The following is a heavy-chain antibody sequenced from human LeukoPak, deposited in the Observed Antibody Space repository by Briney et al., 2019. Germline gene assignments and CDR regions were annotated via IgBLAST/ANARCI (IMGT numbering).Heavy chain of an antibody. V-gene: IGHV1-18*01. CDR1: GYTFAIYG. CDR3: ARDYCTRGGDCYKEDLFDP. J-gene: IGHJ5*02. CDR2: ISPYDGDT. D-gene: IGHD2-21*02. Sequence: GASVKISCKASGYTFAIYGISWVRQAPGQGLEWMAWISPYDGDTNYAQNFEGRVTITTETSTSTAYMELRSLRSDDTAIYYCARDYCTRGGDCYKEDLFDPWGQGTLVTVSS.